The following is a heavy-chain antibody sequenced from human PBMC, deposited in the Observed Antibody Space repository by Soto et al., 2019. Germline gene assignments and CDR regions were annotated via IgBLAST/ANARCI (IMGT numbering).Heavy chain of an antibody. CDR1: GFTFSSYG. CDR3: ARVGGDSSGYPASDY. J-gene: IGHJ4*02. Sequence: LRLSCAASGFTFSSYGMHWVRQAPGKGLEWVAVIWYDGSNKYYADSVKGRFTISRDNSKNTLYLQMNSLRAEDTAVYYCARVGGDSSGYPASDYWGQGTLVTVSS. D-gene: IGHD3-22*01. V-gene: IGHV3-33*01. CDR2: IWYDGSNK.